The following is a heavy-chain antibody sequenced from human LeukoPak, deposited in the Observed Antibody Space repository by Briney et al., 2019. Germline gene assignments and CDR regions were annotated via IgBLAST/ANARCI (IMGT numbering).Heavy chain of an antibody. D-gene: IGHD5-12*01. CDR1: GYTFTNYD. J-gene: IGHJ4*02. CDR3: ARNSGLADC. Sequence: ASVKVSCKASGYTFTNYDISWVRQATGQGLEWMGWMNPNSGNTGYAEKFQGRVTMTRDTSISTAYMELSSLRSDDTAVYYCARNSGLADCWVQGTLVTVSS. CDR2: MNPNSGNT. V-gene: IGHV1-8*01.